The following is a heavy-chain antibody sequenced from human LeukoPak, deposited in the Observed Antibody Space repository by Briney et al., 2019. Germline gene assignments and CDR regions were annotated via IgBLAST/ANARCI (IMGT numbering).Heavy chain of an antibody. CDR3: AHSYGSTPQKD. D-gene: IGHD3-16*01. V-gene: IGHV2-5*02. J-gene: IGHJ4*02. CDR2: IYWDEDK. CDR1: GVSLRTSGGG. Sequence: ESGPTLLNPTRTLTLTFTFSGVSLRTSGGGVGWSRQPPGKALEGLSLIYWDEDKRYSPALKSRLTITEDTSNTQVVLTMTNMDPVDTATYYCAHSYGSTPQKDWGQGTLVTVSS.